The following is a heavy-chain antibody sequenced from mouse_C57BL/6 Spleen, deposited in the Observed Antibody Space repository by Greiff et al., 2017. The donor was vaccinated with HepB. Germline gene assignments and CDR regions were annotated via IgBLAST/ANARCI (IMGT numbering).Heavy chain of an antibody. J-gene: IGHJ2*01. CDR3: ARRYGYLFYSFDY. Sequence: VQLQQPGAELVRPGTSVKLSCKASGYTFTSYWMHWVKQRPGQGLEWIGVIDPSDSYTNYNQKFKGKATLTVDTSSSTAYMQLSSLTSEDSAVYYCARRYGYLFYSFDYWGQGTTLTVSS. V-gene: IGHV1-59*01. CDR2: IDPSDSYT. D-gene: IGHD2-2*01. CDR1: GYTFTSYW.